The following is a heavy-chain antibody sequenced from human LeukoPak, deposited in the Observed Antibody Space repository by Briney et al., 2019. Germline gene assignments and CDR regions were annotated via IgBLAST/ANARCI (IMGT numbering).Heavy chain of an antibody. Sequence: GGSLRLSCAASGFTFSSYSMNWVRQAPGKGLEWVSYISSSSITIYYADSVKGRFTISRDNAKNSLYLQMNSLRAEDTAVYYRARGTSGSYSYWGQGTLVTVSS. V-gene: IGHV3-48*04. CDR2: ISSSSITI. CDR1: GFTFSSYS. CDR3: ARGTSGSYSY. J-gene: IGHJ4*02. D-gene: IGHD1-26*01.